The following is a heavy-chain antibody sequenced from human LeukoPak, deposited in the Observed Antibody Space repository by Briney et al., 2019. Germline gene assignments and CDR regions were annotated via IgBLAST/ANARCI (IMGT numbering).Heavy chain of an antibody. V-gene: IGHV3-30*04. CDR2: ISSDGNNK. CDR1: GFIFSSYA. J-gene: IGHJ3*02. Sequence: GGSLRLSCVASGFIFSSYAMHWVRQAPGKGLEWVAVISSDGNNKFYADSVKGRFTISRDNPKNTLYLQMNSLRAEDTAVYYCAKDRSGDSYDDDAFDIWGQGTMVTVSS. CDR3: AKDRSGDSYDDDAFDI. D-gene: IGHD5-18*01.